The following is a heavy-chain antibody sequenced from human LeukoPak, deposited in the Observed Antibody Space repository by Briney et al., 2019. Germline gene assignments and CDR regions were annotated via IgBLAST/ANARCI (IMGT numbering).Heavy chain of an antibody. CDR3: ARGPAYGARSDYLDY. Sequence: GGSLRLSCAASGFTFSSYSMNWVRQAPGKGLEWASYISSSSSTIYYADSVKGRFTISRDNAKNSLYLQMNSLRAEDTAVYYCARGPAYGARSDYLDYWGQGTLVTVSS. D-gene: IGHD3-10*01. CDR1: GFTFSSYS. V-gene: IGHV3-48*01. CDR2: ISSSSSTI. J-gene: IGHJ4*02.